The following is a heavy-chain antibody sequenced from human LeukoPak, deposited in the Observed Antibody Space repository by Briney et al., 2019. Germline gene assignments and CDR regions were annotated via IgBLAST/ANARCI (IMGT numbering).Heavy chain of an antibody. CDR2: ISGSGGST. V-gene: IGHV3-23*01. D-gene: IGHD5-24*01. J-gene: IGHJ5*02. CDR3: AKDQKEVRRDGYNPPDWFDP. Sequence: SGGTLRLSCAASGFTFSSYGMSWVRQAPGKGLEWVSAISGSGGSTYYADSVKGRFTISRDNSKNTLYLQMNSLRAEDTAVYYCAKDQKEVRRDGYNPPDWFDPWGQGTLVTVSS. CDR1: GFTFSSYG.